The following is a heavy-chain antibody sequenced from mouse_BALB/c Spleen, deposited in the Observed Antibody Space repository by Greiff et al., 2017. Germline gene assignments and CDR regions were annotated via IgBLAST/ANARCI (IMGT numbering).Heavy chain of an antibody. CDR2: ILPGSGST. D-gene: IGHD2-1*01. Sequence: QVQLKESGAELMKPGASVKISCKATGYTFSSYWIEWVKQRPGHGLEWIGEILPGSGSTNYNEKFKGKATFTADTSSNTAYMQLSSLTSEDSAVYYCARRGGNYALAYWGQGTLVTVSA. CDR3: ARRGGNYALAY. CDR1: GYTFSSYW. J-gene: IGHJ3*01. V-gene: IGHV1-9*01.